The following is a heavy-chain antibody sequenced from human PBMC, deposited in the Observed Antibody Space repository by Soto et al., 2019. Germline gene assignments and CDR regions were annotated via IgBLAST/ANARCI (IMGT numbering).Heavy chain of an antibody. J-gene: IGHJ4*02. Sequence: QVHLVQSGGEVKKPGASVKVSCKASGYTFNRHGITWVRQAPGQGLEWMGWISGYNGDINYEQKFQGRVTLSSDTLTSTFYLELKSLRFDDTAVYYCARVRIVVSMEIDFWGQGTLVTVSS. CDR2: ISGYNGDI. CDR1: GYTFNRHG. V-gene: IGHV1-18*04. CDR3: ARVRIVVSMEIDF. D-gene: IGHD1-26*01.